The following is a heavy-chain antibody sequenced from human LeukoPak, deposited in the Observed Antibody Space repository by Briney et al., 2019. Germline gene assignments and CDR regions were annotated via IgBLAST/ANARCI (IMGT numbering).Heavy chain of an antibody. Sequence: EPSETLSLTCTVSGGSISSGSYYWSWIRQPAGKGLEWIGRIYTSGSTNYNPSLKSRVTISVDTSKNQFSLKLSSVTAADTAVYYCARGREGYYDSSGYYHAFDIWGQGTMVTVSS. CDR3: ARGREGYYDSSGYYHAFDI. CDR2: IYTSGST. D-gene: IGHD3-22*01. CDR1: GGSISSGSYY. J-gene: IGHJ3*02. V-gene: IGHV4-61*02.